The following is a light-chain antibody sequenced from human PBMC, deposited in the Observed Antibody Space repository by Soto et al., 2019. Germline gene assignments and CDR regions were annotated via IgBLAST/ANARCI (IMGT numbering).Light chain of an antibody. CDR2: GAS. Sequence: MTQSPATLSVSPGGRATLSCRASQSISDTLAWYQQKPGQAPRLLIHGASTRAPGFPARFSGSGSGTDFTLTISSLQSEDFAVYYCQQYNNWPWTFGQGTKV. CDR3: QQYNNWPWT. V-gene: IGKV3-15*01. J-gene: IGKJ1*01. CDR1: QSISDT.